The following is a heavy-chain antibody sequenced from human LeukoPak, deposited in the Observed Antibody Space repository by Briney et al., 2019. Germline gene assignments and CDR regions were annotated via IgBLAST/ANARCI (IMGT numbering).Heavy chain of an antibody. V-gene: IGHV3-21*04. CDR2: ISSSSSYI. D-gene: IGHD3-22*01. Sequence: GGSLRLSCAASGFTFSSYSMNWVRQAPGKGLEWVSSISSSSSYIYYADSVKGRFTISRDNAKNSLYLQMNSLRAEDTAVYYCARDKSSGYYEGPPPYYFDYWGQGTLVTVSS. CDR3: ARDKSSGYYEGPPPYYFDY. CDR1: GFTFSSYS. J-gene: IGHJ4*02.